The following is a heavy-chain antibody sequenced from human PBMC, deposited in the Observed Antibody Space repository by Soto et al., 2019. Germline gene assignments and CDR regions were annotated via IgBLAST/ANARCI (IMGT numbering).Heavy chain of an antibody. CDR2: ISYDGSHK. D-gene: IGHD3-22*01. V-gene: IGHV3-30*18. CDR3: AKEMFPQPVLDSSSP. J-gene: IGHJ5*02. CDR1: VFTVSSYC. Sequence: XGSVRLSCASSVFTVSSYCIHCVRHPPGKWLEWVAVISYDGSHKFYADSVKGRFTLSRDVSKGTLYLQMNSLRAEDTAVYYCAKEMFPQPVLDSSSPWG.